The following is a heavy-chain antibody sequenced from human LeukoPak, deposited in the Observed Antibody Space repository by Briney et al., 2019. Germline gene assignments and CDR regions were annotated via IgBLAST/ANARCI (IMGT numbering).Heavy chain of an antibody. J-gene: IGHJ4*02. CDR1: GYTFTGYY. Sequence: ASVKVSCKASGYTFTGYYMHWVRQAPGQGLEWMGWIYPNSGGTNYAQKFQGRVTMTRATSISTSYMELSRLRSDNTAVYYCAREPSYGDYVDWGQGTLVTVSS. D-gene: IGHD4-17*01. V-gene: IGHV1-2*02. CDR3: AREPSYGDYVD. CDR2: IYPNSGGT.